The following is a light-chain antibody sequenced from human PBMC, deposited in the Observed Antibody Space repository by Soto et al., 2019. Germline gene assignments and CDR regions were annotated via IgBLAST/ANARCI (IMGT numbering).Light chain of an antibody. Sequence: QSVLTQPASVSGSPGQSITISCTGTNNDVGSYDLVSWYRQSPGEAPKLIIYDVTKRPSGVSDRFSASKSGNTASLTISGLQPEDEADYYCSSYAGLATYVLLGGGPKATVL. V-gene: IGLV2-23*02. CDR3: SSYAGLATYVL. CDR1: NNDVGSYDL. J-gene: IGLJ2*01. CDR2: DVT.